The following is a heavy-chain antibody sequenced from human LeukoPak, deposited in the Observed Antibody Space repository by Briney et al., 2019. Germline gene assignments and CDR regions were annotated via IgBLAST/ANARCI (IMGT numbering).Heavy chain of an antibody. CDR1: GFTFSSYS. D-gene: IGHD1-1*01. Sequence: GGSLRLSCAASGFTFSSYSMNWVRQAPGKGLEWVSSISSSSSYIYHADSVKGRFTISRDNAKNSLYLQMNSLRAEDTAVYYCARDRNWNNWFDPWGQGTLVTVSS. CDR3: ARDRNWNNWFDP. CDR2: ISSSSSYI. V-gene: IGHV3-21*01. J-gene: IGHJ5*02.